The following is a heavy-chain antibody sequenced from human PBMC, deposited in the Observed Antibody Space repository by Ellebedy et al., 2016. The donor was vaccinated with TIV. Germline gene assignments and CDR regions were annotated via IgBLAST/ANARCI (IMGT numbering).Heavy chain of an antibody. D-gene: IGHD2-2*01. J-gene: IGHJ5*02. V-gene: IGHV1-18*01. CDR2: ISAYNGNT. CDR3: ARVGCSSTSCYGVVGWFNP. CDR1: GYTFTSYG. Sequence: ASVKVSXXASGYTFTSYGISWVRQAPGQGLEWMGWISAYNGNTNYAQKLQGRVTMTTDTSTSTAYMELRSLRSDDTAVYYCARVGCSSTSCYGVVGWFNPWGQGTLVTVSS.